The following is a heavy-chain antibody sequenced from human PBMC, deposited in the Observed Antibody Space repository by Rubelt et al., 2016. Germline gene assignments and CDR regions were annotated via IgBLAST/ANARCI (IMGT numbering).Heavy chain of an antibody. Sequence: QVQLQQWGAGLLKPSETLSLTCAVYGGSFSGYYWSWIRQPPGKGLEWIGEINHSGSTNYNPSLKSRVTISVDTSKNQFSLQLSSVTAADTAVYYCATNGRHYYDSSAVFDYWGQGTLVTVSS. D-gene: IGHD3-22*01. J-gene: IGHJ4*02. CDR1: GGSFSGYY. CDR3: ATNGRHYYDSSAVFDY. CDR2: INHSGST. V-gene: IGHV4-34*01.